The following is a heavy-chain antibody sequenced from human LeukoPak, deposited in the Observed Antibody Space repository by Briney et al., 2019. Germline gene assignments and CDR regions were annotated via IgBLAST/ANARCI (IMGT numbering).Heavy chain of an antibody. J-gene: IGHJ4*02. CDR3: AKAPVTSCRGAYCYPFAS. CDR1: GFTFSTDA. CDR2: ISGSGGTT. D-gene: IGHD2-21*01. V-gene: IGHV3-23*01. Sequence: GGSLRLSCAASGFTFSTDAMNWVRQAPGKGLEWVSAISGSGGTTFYADSVKGRFTISRDNSKNMLYLQMNSLRAEDAAVYFCAKAPVTSCRGAYCYPFASWGQGTLVTVSS.